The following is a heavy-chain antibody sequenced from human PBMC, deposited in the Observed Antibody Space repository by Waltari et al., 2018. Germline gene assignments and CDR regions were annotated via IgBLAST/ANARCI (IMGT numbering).Heavy chain of an antibody. CDR3: AGRIFDI. CDR1: GFTCSHFW. CDR2: IKEDGSEK. Sequence: EEQLVESGGGLVQPGGSLRLSCVGSGFTCSHFWIAWVRQAPGKGLEWVANIKEDGSEKYYMDSVKGRFTISRDNAKNSVYLQMNSLRAEDTAVYYCAGRIFDIWGQGTMVTVSS. V-gene: IGHV3-7*01. J-gene: IGHJ3*02.